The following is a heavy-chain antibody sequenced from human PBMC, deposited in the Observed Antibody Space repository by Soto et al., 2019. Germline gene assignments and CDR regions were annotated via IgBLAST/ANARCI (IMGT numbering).Heavy chain of an antibody. CDR2: ISYDGSNK. Sequence: QVQLVESGGGVVQPGRSLRLSCAASGFTFSSYGMHWVRQAPGKGLEWVAVISYDGSNKYYADSVKGRFTISRDNSKNTRYLQMNSLRAEDTAVYYCAKDSLLSRGSDYWGQGTLVTVSS. CDR3: AKDSLLSRGSDY. V-gene: IGHV3-30*18. J-gene: IGHJ4*02. D-gene: IGHD2-15*01. CDR1: GFTFSSYG.